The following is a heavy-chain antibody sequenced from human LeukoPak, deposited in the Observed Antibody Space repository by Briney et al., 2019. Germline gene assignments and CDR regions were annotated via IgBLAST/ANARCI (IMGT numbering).Heavy chain of an antibody. Sequence: ASVKVSCEASGYTFTGYYLHWVRQAPGQGLEWMGWTNPNTGGTNSVQRFQGRVTMTRDTSISTAYMELSRLTSDDTAVYYCARGRGDYGGNSFYFDYWGQGTLVTVSS. CDR3: ARGRGDYGGNSFYFDY. CDR2: TNPNTGGT. D-gene: IGHD4-23*01. J-gene: IGHJ4*02. V-gene: IGHV1-2*02. CDR1: GYTFTGYY.